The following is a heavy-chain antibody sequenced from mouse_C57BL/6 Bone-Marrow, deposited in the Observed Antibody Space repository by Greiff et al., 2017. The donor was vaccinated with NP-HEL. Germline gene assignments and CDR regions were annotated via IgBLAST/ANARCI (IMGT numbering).Heavy chain of an antibody. V-gene: IGHV1-15*01. CDR2: IDPETGGT. Sequence: VQVVESGAELVRPGASVTLSCKASGYTFTDYEMHWVKQTPVHGLEWIGAIDPETGGTAYNQKFKGKAILTADKSSSTAYMELRSLTSEDSAVYYCTRSVPWFAYWGQGTLVTVSA. CDR1: GYTFTDYE. CDR3: TRSVPWFAY. J-gene: IGHJ3*01.